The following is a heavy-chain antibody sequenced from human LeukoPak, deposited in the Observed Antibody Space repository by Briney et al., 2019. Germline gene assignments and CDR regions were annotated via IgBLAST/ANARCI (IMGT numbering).Heavy chain of an antibody. CDR3: ARVGSSGWYNYFDY. CDR1: GGSISSYY. D-gene: IGHD6-19*01. J-gene: IGHJ4*02. V-gene: IGHV4-59*01. CDR2: IYYSGST. Sequence: SETLSLTCTVSGGSISSYYWSWIRQPPGKGLEWIGYIYYSGSTNYNPSLKSRVTISVDTSKYQFSLKLSSVTAADTAVYYCARVGSSGWYNYFDYWGQGTLVTVSS.